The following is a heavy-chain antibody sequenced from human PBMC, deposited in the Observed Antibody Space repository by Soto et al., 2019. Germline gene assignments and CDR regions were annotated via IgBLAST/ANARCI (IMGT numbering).Heavy chain of an antibody. CDR1: GGSISSYY. Sequence: SETLSLTCTVSGGSISSYYWSWIRQPPGRGLEWIGYIYHSGSTNYNPSLKSRVTISVDTSKNQFSLKLSSVTAADTAVYYCARRYYDILTGYYRFDYWGQGTLVTVSS. V-gene: IGHV4-59*08. D-gene: IGHD3-9*01. J-gene: IGHJ4*02. CDR2: IYHSGST. CDR3: ARRYYDILTGYYRFDY.